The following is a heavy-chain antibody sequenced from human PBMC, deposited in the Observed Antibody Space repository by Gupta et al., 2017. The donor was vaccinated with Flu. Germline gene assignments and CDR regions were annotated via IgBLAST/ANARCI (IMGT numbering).Heavy chain of an antibody. CDR3: ARTRHSGSYSYYFDY. J-gene: IGHJ4*02. CDR1: GFTFSSYS. D-gene: IGHD1-26*01. V-gene: IGHV3-21*01. Sequence: EVQLVESGGGLVKPGGSLRLSCAASGFTFSSYSMNWVRQAPGKGLEWVSSISSSSSYIYYADSVKGRFTISRDNAKNSLYLQMNSLRAEDTAVYYCARTRHSGSYSYYFDYWGQGTLVTVSS. CDR2: ISSSSSYI.